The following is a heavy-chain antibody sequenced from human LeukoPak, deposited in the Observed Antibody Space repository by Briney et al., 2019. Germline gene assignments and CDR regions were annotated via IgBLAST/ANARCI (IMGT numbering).Heavy chain of an antibody. Sequence: GGSLRLSCAASGFPFNTYWMHWVRHAPGKGLEWVSGISGTDGSRSYADSVKGRFTISRDNSKNTLFLQMSSLRAEDTAVYYCAKKYSNSWPAFDYWGQGTLVTVSS. D-gene: IGHD4-11*01. CDR1: GFPFNTYW. J-gene: IGHJ4*02. V-gene: IGHV3-23*01. CDR2: ISGTDGSR. CDR3: AKKYSNSWPAFDY.